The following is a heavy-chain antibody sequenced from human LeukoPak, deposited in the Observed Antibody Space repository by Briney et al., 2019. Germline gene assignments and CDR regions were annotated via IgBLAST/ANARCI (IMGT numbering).Heavy chain of an antibody. CDR1: GGTFSSYA. CDR3: ARRYEGMSPGGYYYYGMDV. D-gene: IGHD2-2*01. CDR2: IIPILGIA. Sequence: ASVKVSCKASGGTFSSYAISWVRQAPGQGLEWMGRIIPILGIANYAQKFQGRVTITADKSTSTAYMELSSLRSEDTAVYYCARRYEGMSPGGYYYYGMDVWGQGTTVTVSS. V-gene: IGHV1-69*04. J-gene: IGHJ6*02.